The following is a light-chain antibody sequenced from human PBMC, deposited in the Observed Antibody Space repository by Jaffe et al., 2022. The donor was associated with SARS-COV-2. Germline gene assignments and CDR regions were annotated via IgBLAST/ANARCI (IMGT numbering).Light chain of an antibody. J-gene: IGKJ2*01. Sequence: EILMTQSPATLSVAPGERASLSCRASQSIGANLAWYQQKPGQAPRLLIYDASTRATGLPARFSGRGSGTEFTLTISSLQSEDFAVYYCQQYNNWPLHTFGQGTKVEIK. CDR2: DAS. CDR1: QSIGAN. V-gene: IGKV3-15*01. CDR3: QQYNNWPLHT.